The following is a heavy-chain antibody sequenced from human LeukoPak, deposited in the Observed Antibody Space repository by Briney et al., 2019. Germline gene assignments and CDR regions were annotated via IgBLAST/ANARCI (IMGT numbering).Heavy chain of an antibody. CDR1: GFTFDDYA. Sequence: GGSQRLSCAASGFTFDDYAMHWVRQAPGKGLEWVSGISWNSGSIGYADSVKGRFTISRDNAKNSLYLQMNSLRAEDTAVYYCARVLTYLCFDYWGQGTLVTVSS. J-gene: IGHJ4*02. V-gene: IGHV3-9*01. CDR2: ISWNSGSI. CDR3: ARVLTYLCFDY. D-gene: IGHD2/OR15-2a*01.